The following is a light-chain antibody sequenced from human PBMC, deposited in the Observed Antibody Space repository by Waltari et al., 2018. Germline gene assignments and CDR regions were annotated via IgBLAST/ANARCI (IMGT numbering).Light chain of an antibody. CDR3: QQYGNLPPSVT. J-gene: IGKJ5*01. CDR1: QGINKY. Sequence: DIQMTQSPSSLSASVGDRVTITCQASQGINKYLNWYQQKPGKPPNLLIYDASNLETGVPSRFSVSGSGRHFTLTISSLQPEDIATYYCQQYGNLPPSVTFGQGTRLEIK. V-gene: IGKV1-33*01. CDR2: DAS.